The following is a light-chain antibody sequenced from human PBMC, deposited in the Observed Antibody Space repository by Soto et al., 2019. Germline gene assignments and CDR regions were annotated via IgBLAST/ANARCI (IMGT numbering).Light chain of an antibody. V-gene: IGKV3-20*01. Sequence: EIVLTQSPGTLSLSPGERATLSCRASQSVSSDYLAWYQQKPGQTPKVLIYRASSRATGIPDRFSGSGSGTDFTLTRRRLEPDEFAVYYCQQYGSSPLTFGGGTKGEIK. CDR2: RAS. J-gene: IGKJ4*01. CDR3: QQYGSSPLT. CDR1: QSVSSDY.